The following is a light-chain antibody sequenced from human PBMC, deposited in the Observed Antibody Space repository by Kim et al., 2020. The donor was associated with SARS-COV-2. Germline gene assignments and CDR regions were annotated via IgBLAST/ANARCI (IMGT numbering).Light chain of an antibody. CDR3: QPGATTPRT. CDR2: AAS. J-gene: IGKJ1*01. V-gene: IGKV1-39*01. CDR1: QNIYTY. Sequence: DIQMTQSPSSLSASVGDRVAITCRASQNIYTYLNWYQQKPGKAPKLLIYAASSLQSGVPSRFTGSGSGTVFTLTITSLQPDDFATYYWQPGATTPRTFGQRTKVDIK.